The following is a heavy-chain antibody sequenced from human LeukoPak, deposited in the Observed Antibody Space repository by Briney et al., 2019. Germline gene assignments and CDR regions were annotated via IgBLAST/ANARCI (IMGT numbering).Heavy chain of an antibody. Sequence: PSETLSLTCTVSGYSISSGYYWGWIRQPPGKGLEWIGSIYHSGSTYYNPSLKSRVTISVDTSKNQFSLKLSSVTAADTAVYYWGRASDNRGSKGGGAFDIWGQGTMFTVSS. V-gene: IGHV4-38-2*02. CDR2: IYHSGST. D-gene: IGHD1-26*01. J-gene: IGHJ3*02. CDR3: GRASDNRGSKGGGAFDI. CDR1: GYSISSGYY.